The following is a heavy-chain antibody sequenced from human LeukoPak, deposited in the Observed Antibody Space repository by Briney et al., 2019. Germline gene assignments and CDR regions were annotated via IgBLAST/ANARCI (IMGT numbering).Heavy chain of an antibody. CDR3: ARVGDYYDSSGYFG. CDR2: IIPIFGTA. D-gene: IGHD3-22*01. CDR1: GGTFSSYA. V-gene: IGHV1-69*06. Sequence: SVKVSCKASGGTFSSYAISWVRQAPGQGLEWMGGIIPIFGTANYAQKFQGRVTITADKSTSTAYMELSSLRSEDTAVYYCARVGDYYDSSGYFGWGQGTLVTVSS. J-gene: IGHJ4*02.